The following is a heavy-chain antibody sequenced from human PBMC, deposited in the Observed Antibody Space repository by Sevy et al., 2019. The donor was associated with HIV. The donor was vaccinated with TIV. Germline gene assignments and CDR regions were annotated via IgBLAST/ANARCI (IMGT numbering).Heavy chain of an antibody. Sequence: GGSLRLSCAASGFTFSSYWMHWVRQSPGKGLVWVSRISSDGSPTNYADSVKGRFTISRDNAKNTLYLQMNSLRAEDTALYYGARGYSYGYGMDVWGQGTTVTVSS. J-gene: IGHJ6*02. V-gene: IGHV3-74*01. CDR3: ARGYSYGYGMDV. CDR1: GFTFSSYW. D-gene: IGHD5-18*01. CDR2: ISSDGSPT.